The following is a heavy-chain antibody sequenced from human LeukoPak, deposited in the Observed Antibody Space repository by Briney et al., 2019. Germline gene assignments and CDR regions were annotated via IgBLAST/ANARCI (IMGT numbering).Heavy chain of an antibody. V-gene: IGHV4-39*07. D-gene: IGHD3-10*01. CDR2: IYYSGST. J-gene: IGHJ4*02. CDR1: GGSISSSSYY. CDR3: AGGYYYGSGVVDY. Sequence: PSETLSLTCTVSGGSISSSSYYWGWIRQPPGKGLEWIGSIYYSGSTYYNPSLKSRVTISVDTSKNQFSLKLSSVTAADTAVYYCAGGYYYGSGVVDYWGQGTLVTVSS.